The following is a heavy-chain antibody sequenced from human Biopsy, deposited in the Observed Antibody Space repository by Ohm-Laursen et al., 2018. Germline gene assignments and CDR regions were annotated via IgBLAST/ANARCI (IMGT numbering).Heavy chain of an antibody. D-gene: IGHD2-21*01. CDR3: TRLAYYYYYGMDV. CDR1: GFTFNSHE. J-gene: IGHJ6*02. Sequence: SLRLSCAASGFTFNSHEMNWVRQAPGEGLEWISYITGSSSTIYYADSVKGRFTISRDSAKNSLYLQMNSLRAEDTAVYYCTRLAYYYYYGMDVWGQGTTVTVSS. V-gene: IGHV3-48*03. CDR2: ITGSSSTI.